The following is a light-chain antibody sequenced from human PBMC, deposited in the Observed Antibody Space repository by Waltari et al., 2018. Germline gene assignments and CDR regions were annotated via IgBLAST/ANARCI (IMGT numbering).Light chain of an antibody. V-gene: IGLV2-14*01. J-gene: IGLJ2*01. CDR1: SSYVGGYNY. CDR3: SSYTSSSRGV. CDR2: DVS. Sequence: QSALTQPASVSGSPGQSITISCTGTSSYVGGYNYVSWYQQHPGKAPKLMIYDVSNRPSGVSNRFSGSKSGNTASLTISGLQAEDEADYYCSSYTSSSRGVFGGGTKLTVL.